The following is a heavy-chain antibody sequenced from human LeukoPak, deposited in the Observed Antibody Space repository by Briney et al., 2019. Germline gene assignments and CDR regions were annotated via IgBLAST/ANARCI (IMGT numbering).Heavy chain of an antibody. V-gene: IGHV1-2*02. J-gene: IGHJ3*02. CDR2: INPNSGGT. D-gene: IGHD4-17*01. Sequence: ASVKVSCKASGYTFTGYYMHWVRQAPEQGLEWMGWINPNSGGTNYAQKFQGRVTMTRDTSISTAYMELSRLRSDDTAVYYCAGSTVTTESGAFDIWGQGTMVTVSS. CDR3: AGSTVTTESGAFDI. CDR1: GYTFTGYY.